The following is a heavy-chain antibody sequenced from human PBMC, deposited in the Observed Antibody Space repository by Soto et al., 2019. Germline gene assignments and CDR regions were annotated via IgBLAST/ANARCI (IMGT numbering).Heavy chain of an antibody. CDR3: VRHSGSYTRAFDI. CDR1: GFTFSDHY. CDR2: IRNKANSYYT. Sequence: VGSLSLSCAASGFTFSDHYMEWVRQAPGKGLEWVGRIRNKANSYYTEYAASVKGRFTISRDDSKNLLFLQMISLETDDTAVYYCVRHSGSYTRAFDIWGQGTMVTVSS. V-gene: IGHV3-72*01. D-gene: IGHD1-26*01. J-gene: IGHJ3*02.